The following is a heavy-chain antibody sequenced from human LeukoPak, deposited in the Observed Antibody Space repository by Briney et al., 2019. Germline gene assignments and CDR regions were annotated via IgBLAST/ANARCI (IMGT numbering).Heavy chain of an antibody. CDR3: ARDANLYLYCGGDCYSLPDAFDI. J-gene: IGHJ3*02. CDR2: IYTSGST. D-gene: IGHD2-21*02. Sequence: SETLSLTCTVSGGSISSGSYYWRWIRQPAGKGLEWIGRIYTSGSTNYNPSPKSRVTISVDTSKNQFSLKLSSVTAADTAVYYCARDANLYLYCGGDCYSLPDAFDIWGQGTMVTVSS. V-gene: IGHV4-61*02. CDR1: GGSISSGSYY.